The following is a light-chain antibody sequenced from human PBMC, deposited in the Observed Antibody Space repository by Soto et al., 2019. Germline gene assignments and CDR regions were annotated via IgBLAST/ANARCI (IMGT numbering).Light chain of an antibody. CDR1: QSISNW. J-gene: IGKJ2*01. Sequence: DIQMTQSPSTLSASVGDTVTITCRDSQSISNWLAWYQQKPGQAPKLLIHKASTLESGVTSRFSGSGSGTEFTLTISSLQPDDFATFYCQQYDRFPYTFGQGTKLEIK. V-gene: IGKV1-5*03. CDR2: KAS. CDR3: QQYDRFPYT.